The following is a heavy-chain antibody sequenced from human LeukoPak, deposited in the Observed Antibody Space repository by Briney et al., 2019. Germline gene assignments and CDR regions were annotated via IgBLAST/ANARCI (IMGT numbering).Heavy chain of an antibody. CDR3: ARESPGRDKYFQH. D-gene: IGHD2-15*01. Sequence: SETLSLTCTVSGGSISSSSYYWGWIRQPPGKGLEWIGRIYASGSTNYNPSLKSRVAMLADTSKNQLSLNLSSVTAADTAVYYCARESPGRDKYFQHWGQGTLVTVSS. CDR2: IYASGST. CDR1: GGSISSSSYY. J-gene: IGHJ1*01. V-gene: IGHV4-39*07.